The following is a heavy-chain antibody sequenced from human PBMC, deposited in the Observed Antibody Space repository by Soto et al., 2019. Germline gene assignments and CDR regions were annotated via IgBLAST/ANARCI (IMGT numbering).Heavy chain of an antibody. D-gene: IGHD3-10*01. J-gene: IGHJ6*02. V-gene: IGHV1-69*05. CDR1: AGTFSSYA. CDR2: IIPIFGTA. CDR3: NYYGVDV. Sequence: QVQLVQSGAEVKKPGSSVKVSCKASAGTFSSYAISWVRQAPGQGLEWMGGIIPIFGTADYAQTFQGRVTILRSEVTPVYYCASHYRGSGTTSRVGYNYYGVDVWGQGTTGTASS.